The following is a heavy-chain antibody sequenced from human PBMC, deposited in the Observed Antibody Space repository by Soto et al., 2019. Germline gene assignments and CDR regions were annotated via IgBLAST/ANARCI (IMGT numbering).Heavy chain of an antibody. V-gene: IGHV6-1*01. J-gene: IGHJ3*01. CDR1: GDSVSSNSAA. CDR3: AMSFYCGGDCYFASSVLSLLLNSPHDSFHF. CDR2: TYYRSKWYN. D-gene: IGHD2-21*01. Sequence: HSQTLSLTCAISGDSVSSNSAAWNWIRQSPSRGLEWLGRTYYRSKWYNDYAVSVKSRITINPDTSKNQFSLQLNSVTPEDTAVYYCAMSFYCGGDCYFASSVLSLLLNSPHDSFHFSGQGLRVTVS.